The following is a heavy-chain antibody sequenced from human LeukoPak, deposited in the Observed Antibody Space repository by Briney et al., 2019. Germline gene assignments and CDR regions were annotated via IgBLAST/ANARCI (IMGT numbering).Heavy chain of an antibody. J-gene: IGHJ6*04. Sequence: GRSLRLSCAASGFTFSSYGMHWVRQAPGKGLEWVAVIWYDGSNKYYADSVKGRFTISRDNSKNTLYLQMNSLGAEDTAVYYCAREGSGWYSFHYGMDVWGKGTTVTVSS. CDR1: GFTFSSYG. CDR2: IWYDGSNK. V-gene: IGHV3-33*01. D-gene: IGHD6-19*01. CDR3: AREGSGWYSFHYGMDV.